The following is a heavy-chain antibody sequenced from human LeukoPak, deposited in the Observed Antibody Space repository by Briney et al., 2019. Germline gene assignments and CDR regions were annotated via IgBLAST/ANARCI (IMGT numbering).Heavy chain of an antibody. Sequence: SETLSLTYAVYGESFSGYYWTWIRQPPGKGLEWIGEINHSGSTKYSPSLKSRVTVSLDTSKNQFSLNLNSVTAADTAVYYCARGRLNGKFDYWGQGTLVTASS. J-gene: IGHJ4*02. D-gene: IGHD1-1*01. V-gene: IGHV4-34*01. CDR1: GESFSGYY. CDR3: ARGRLNGKFDY. CDR2: INHSGST.